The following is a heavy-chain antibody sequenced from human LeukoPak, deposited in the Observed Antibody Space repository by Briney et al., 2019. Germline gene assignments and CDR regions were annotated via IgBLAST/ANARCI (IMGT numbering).Heavy chain of an antibody. J-gene: IGHJ4*02. V-gene: IGHV1-18*01. Sequence: ASVKVSCKASGYTFTSYGISWVRQAPGRGLEWMGWISAYNGNTNYAQKLQGRVTMTTDTSTSTAYMELRSLRSDDTAVYYCARDQIPYYYDSSGYYGISDWGQGTLVTVSS. CDR3: ARDQIPYYYDSSGYYGISD. CDR1: GYTFTSYG. CDR2: ISAYNGNT. D-gene: IGHD3-22*01.